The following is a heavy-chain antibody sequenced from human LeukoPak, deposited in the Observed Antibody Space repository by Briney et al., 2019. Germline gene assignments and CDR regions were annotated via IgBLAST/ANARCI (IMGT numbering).Heavy chain of an antibody. V-gene: IGHV4-4*07. D-gene: IGHD6-6*01. Sequence: SETLSLTCTVSGGSISSYYWSWIRQPAGKGLEWIGRIYTSGSTNYNPSLKSRVTISVDTSKNQFSLKLTSVTAADTAVYYCARSIYTTSSHPYFFDYWGQGTLVTVSS. CDR1: GGSISSYY. CDR3: ARSIYTTSSHPYFFDY. J-gene: IGHJ4*02. CDR2: IYTSGST.